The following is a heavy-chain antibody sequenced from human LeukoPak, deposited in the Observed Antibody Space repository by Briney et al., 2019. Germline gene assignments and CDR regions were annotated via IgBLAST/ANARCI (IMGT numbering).Heavy chain of an antibody. Sequence: SETLSLTCTVSGGSISSYYWSWIRQPAGKGLEWIGRIYTSGSTNYNPSLKGRVTMSVDTSKNQFSLKLSSVTAADTAVYYCAGTAPNTVTTFDVWGKGTTVTVSS. CDR2: IYTSGST. V-gene: IGHV4-4*07. CDR1: GGSISSYY. J-gene: IGHJ6*04. D-gene: IGHD4-17*01. CDR3: AGTAPNTVTTFDV.